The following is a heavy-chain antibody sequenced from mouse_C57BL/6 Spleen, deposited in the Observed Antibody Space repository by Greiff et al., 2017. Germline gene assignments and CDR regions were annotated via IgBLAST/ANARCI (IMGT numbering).Heavy chain of an antibody. CDR1: GYTFTSYW. CDR2: IHPNSGST. J-gene: IGHJ4*01. CDR3: LSTTVVGDDMDY. V-gene: IGHV1-64*01. D-gene: IGHD1-1*01. Sequence: QVQLQQPGAELVKPGASVKLSCKASGYTFTSYWMHWVKQRPGQGLEWIGMIHPNSGSTNYNEKFKSKATLTVDKSSSTAYMQLSSLTSEDSAVYYCLSTTVVGDDMDYWGQGTSVTVSS.